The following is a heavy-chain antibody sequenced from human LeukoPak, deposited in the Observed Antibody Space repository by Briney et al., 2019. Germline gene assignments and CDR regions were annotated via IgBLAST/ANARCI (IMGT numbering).Heavy chain of an antibody. CDR1: GGTFSSYA. D-gene: IGHD3-9*01. Sequence: ASVKVSCKASGGTFSSYAISWVRQAPGQGLEWMGGIIPIFGTANYAQKFQGRVTMTRDMSTNTVYMELSSLRSEDTAVYYCARVPPIYDILTGYHEHFDYWGQGTLATVSS. CDR2: IIPIFGTA. V-gene: IGHV1-69*05. CDR3: ARVPPIYDILTGYHEHFDY. J-gene: IGHJ4*02.